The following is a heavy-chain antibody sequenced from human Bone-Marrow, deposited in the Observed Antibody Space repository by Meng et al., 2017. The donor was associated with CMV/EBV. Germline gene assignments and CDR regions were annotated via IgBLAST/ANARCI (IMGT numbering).Heavy chain of an antibody. J-gene: IGHJ5*02. CDR2: IIPIFGTA. CDR1: GGTFSSYA. Sequence: SVKVSCKGSGGTFSSYAISWVRQAPGQGLEWMGGIIPIFGTANYAQKFQGRVTITTDESTSTAYMELSSLSSEDTAVYYCAREWSLVIPTPLDPWGQGTLVTVSS. D-gene: IGHD2-21*01. V-gene: IGHV1-69*05. CDR3: AREWSLVIPTPLDP.